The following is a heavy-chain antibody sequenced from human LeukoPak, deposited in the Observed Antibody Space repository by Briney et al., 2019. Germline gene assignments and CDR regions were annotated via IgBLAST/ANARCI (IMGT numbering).Heavy chain of an antibody. J-gene: IGHJ6*03. Sequence: GGSLRLSCAASGFTFRNYGMHWVRQATGKGLEWVSFIWSDGNNKFNADSVKGRFTISRDNSKNMLYLQMDSLRPEDTAVFYCAKDPGASVPGFYMDVWGKGTTVTVSS. CDR1: GFTFRNYG. V-gene: IGHV3-30*02. CDR2: IWSDGNNK. CDR3: AKDPGASVPGFYMDV. D-gene: IGHD2-8*02.